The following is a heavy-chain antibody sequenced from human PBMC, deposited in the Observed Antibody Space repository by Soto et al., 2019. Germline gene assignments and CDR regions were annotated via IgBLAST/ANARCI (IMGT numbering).Heavy chain of an antibody. CDR2: ISAYNGNT. D-gene: IGHD3-22*01. CDR1: GYTFTSYG. CDR3: ARDGDSSGYSVLNWFDP. V-gene: IGHV1-18*04. J-gene: IGHJ5*02. Sequence: ASVKVSCKASGYTFTSYGISWVRQAPGQGLEWMGWISAYNGNTNYAQKLQGRVTMTTDTSTSTAYIELRSLRSDDTAVYYCARDGDSSGYSVLNWFDPWGQGTLVTVSS.